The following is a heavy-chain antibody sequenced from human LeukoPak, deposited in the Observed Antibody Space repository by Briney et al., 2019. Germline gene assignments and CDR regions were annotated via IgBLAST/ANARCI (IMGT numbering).Heavy chain of an antibody. V-gene: IGHV1-18*01. J-gene: IGHJ3*02. Sequence: VASVKVSCKTSGYTFTNYGISWVRQAPGLGLEWMGWISTNNGNTNYSQKVQGRVTMTTDASTSTAYMELRSLRFDDTAVYYCARDQSVRLLQTSSTYFKHVFAIWGQGSMVTVSS. D-gene: IGHD6-13*01. CDR2: ISTNNGNT. CDR1: GYTFTNYG. CDR3: ARDQSVRLLQTSSTYFKHVFAI.